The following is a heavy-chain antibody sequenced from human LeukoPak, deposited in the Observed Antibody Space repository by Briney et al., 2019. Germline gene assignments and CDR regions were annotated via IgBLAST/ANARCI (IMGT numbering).Heavy chain of an antibody. V-gene: IGHV5-10-1*01. D-gene: IGHD5-12*01. CDR1: GSSFSSYW. Sequence: GESLKISCKGSGSSFSSYWISWVRQMPGKGLEWMGKIDPSDSYTDYSPSFQGHVTISGDKSISTAYLQWSSLKASDTAMYYCARHLYSAYDADDYWGQGTLVTVSS. CDR2: IDPSDSYT. J-gene: IGHJ4*02. CDR3: ARHLYSAYDADDY.